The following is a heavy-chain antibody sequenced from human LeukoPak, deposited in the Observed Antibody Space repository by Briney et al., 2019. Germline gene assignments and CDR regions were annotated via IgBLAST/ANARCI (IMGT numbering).Heavy chain of an antibody. V-gene: IGHV1-18*01. CDR1: GYTFSSYG. D-gene: IGHD5-24*01. CDR2: ISAYNGNT. CDR3: ARTPNVEMATSYYFDY. J-gene: IGHJ4*02. Sequence: ASVKVSCKASGYTFSSYGISWVRQAPGQGLEWMGWISAYNGNTNYAQKLQGRVTMTTDTSTSTAYMELRSLRSEDTAVYYCARTPNVEMATSYYFDYWGQGTLVTVSS.